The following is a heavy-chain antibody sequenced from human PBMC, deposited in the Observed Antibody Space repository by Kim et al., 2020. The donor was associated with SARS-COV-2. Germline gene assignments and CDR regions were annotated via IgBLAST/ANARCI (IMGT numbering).Heavy chain of an antibody. Sequence: YSAGPVKGRFTTSGANSKNTLYLQLNSLRAEDTAVYYCARASGSGWLIDYWGQGTLVTVSS. CDR3: ARASGSGWLIDY. V-gene: IGHV3-30*01. D-gene: IGHD6-19*01. J-gene: IGHJ4*02.